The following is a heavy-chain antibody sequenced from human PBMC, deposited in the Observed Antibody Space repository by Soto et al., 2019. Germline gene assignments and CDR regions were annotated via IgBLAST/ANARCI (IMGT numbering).Heavy chain of an antibody. D-gene: IGHD6-19*01. CDR3: ARDLPSIAVAGTEVRYFDY. V-gene: IGHV4-4*02. CDR1: SGSISSSNW. Sequence: QVQLQESCPGLVKPSGTLSLTCAVSSGSISSSNWWSWVRQPPGKGLEWIGEIYHSGSTNYNPSLKSRVTISVDKSKNQFSLKLSSVTAADTAVYYCARDLPSIAVAGTEVRYFDYWGQGTLVTVSS. CDR2: IYHSGST. J-gene: IGHJ4*02.